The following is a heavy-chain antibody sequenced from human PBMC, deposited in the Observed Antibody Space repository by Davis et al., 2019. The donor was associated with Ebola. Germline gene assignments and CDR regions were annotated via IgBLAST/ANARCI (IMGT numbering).Heavy chain of an antibody. CDR3: AKEGKWEDIVVVPAAMDYYYYYMDV. Sequence: PGGSLRLSCAASGFTFSNYAMNWVRQAPGKGLEWVSVISGSGGSTYYADSVKGRFTISRDNSKNTLYLQMNSLRAEDTAVYYCAKEGKWEDIVVVPAAMDYYYYYMDVWGKGTTVTVSS. V-gene: IGHV3-23*01. J-gene: IGHJ6*03. CDR2: ISGSGGST. D-gene: IGHD2-2*01. CDR1: GFTFSNYA.